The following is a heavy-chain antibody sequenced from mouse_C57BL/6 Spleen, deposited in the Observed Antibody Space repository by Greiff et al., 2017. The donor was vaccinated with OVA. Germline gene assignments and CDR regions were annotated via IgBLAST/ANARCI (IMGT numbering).Heavy chain of an antibody. CDR1: GYTFTDYY. CDR3: ARGVNYEGFAY. CDR2: INPNNGGT. Sequence: VQLQQSGPELVKPGASVKISCKASGYTFTDYYMNWVKQSHGKSLEWIGDINPNNGGTSYNQKFKGKATLTVDKSSSTAYMELRSLTSEDSAVYYCARGVNYEGFAYWGQGTLVTVSA. J-gene: IGHJ3*01. V-gene: IGHV1-26*01. D-gene: IGHD2-1*01.